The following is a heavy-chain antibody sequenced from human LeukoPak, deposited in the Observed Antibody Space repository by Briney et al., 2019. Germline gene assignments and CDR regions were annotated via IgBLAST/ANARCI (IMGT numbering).Heavy chain of an antibody. CDR1: GFMFRSSS. V-gene: IGHV3-23*01. CDR3: PKRPAAVRGVIPYVDY. J-gene: IGHJ4*02. D-gene: IGHD3-10*02. Sequence: PGRSLRPSCAPSGFMFRSSSTSWVRHVPGKGLERVSTISASAGQTYYADSVKGRSTISRHNSKNTLFLQMNSLRAEDTAIYYCPKRPAAVRGVIPYVDYWGQGTLVTVSS. CDR2: ISASAGQT.